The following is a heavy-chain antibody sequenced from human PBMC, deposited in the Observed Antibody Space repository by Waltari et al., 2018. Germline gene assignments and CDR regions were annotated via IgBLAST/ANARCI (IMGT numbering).Heavy chain of an antibody. CDR1: GFTFNNYA. Sequence: EVQLLESGGGLVQPGGSLRLSCTASGFTFNNYAIWVRQAPGKGLGWVSAISGGSDITKDADSVKGRLTISRDNSQNTLYLQMNSLRAEDTAVYYCARRYCRGGSCYQWFDYWGQGTLVTVSS. CDR3: ARRYCRGGSCYQWFDY. V-gene: IGHV3-23*01. CDR2: ISGGSDIT. D-gene: IGHD2-15*01. J-gene: IGHJ4*02.